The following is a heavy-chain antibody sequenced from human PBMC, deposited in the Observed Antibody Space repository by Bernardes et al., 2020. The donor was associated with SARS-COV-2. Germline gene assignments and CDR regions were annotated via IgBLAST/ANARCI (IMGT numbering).Heavy chain of an antibody. CDR3: ARRGDIFELGRPSPDY. D-gene: IGHD3-3*02. CDR2: ISYEGSII. J-gene: IGHJ4*02. Sequence: GGSLRLSCAASGFNFNYYGMNWVRQAPGKGLEWVAVISYEGSIIFYGDSVKGRFTISRDNSKKTVYLQMTSLRAEDTAVYYCARRGDIFELGRPSPDYWGQGTLVTVSS. CDR1: GFNFNYYG. V-gene: IGHV3-30*03.